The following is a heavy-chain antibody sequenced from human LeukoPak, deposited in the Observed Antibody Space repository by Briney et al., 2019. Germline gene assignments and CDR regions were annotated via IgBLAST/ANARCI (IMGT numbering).Heavy chain of an antibody. J-gene: IGHJ4*02. CDR3: AKGTSASGTYYSAWNY. V-gene: IGHV3-23*01. D-gene: IGHD3-10*01. CDR2: ITGSGEST. CDR1: GFTFSSYA. Sequence: SGGSLRLSCAASGFTFSSYAMSWVRQAPGKGLEWVSTITGSGESTYYADSVKGRFTISRDSSKNTLYLQMNSLRAEDTAVYYCAKGTSASGTYYSAWNYWGQGTLVTVSS.